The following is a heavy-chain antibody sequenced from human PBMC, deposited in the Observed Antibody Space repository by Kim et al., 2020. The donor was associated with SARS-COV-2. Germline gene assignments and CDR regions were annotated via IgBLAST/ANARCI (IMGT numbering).Heavy chain of an antibody. J-gene: IGHJ6*02. CDR3: ARDRGYCSGGSCYDYYYGMDV. CDR1: GGTFSSYA. Sequence: SVKVSCKASGGTFSSYAISWVRQAPGQGLEWMGGIIPIFDTANYAQKFQGRVTITADESTSTAYMELSSLRSEDTAVYYCARDRGYCSGGSCYDYYYGMDVGGQGTTVTVSS. CDR2: IIPIFDTA. V-gene: IGHV1-69*13. D-gene: IGHD2-15*01.